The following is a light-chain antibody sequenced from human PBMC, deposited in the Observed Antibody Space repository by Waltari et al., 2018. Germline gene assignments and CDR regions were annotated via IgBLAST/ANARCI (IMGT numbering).Light chain of an antibody. V-gene: IGKV2-28*01. CDR3: MQALQSPFT. CDR1: QRLRHSNGYNY. J-gene: IGKJ3*01. CDR2: LGS. Sequence: VLTQSPLSLSVTPGESASISCRSSQRLRHSNGYNYLDWYVQKPGQSPQLLIYLGSSRASGVPDRVSCFGSGTDFTLTSSRVEAEDVGIYYCMQALQSPFTFGPGTKVEIK.